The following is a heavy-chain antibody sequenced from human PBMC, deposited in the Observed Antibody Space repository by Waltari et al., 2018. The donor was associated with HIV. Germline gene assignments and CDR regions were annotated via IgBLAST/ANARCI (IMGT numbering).Heavy chain of an antibody. Sequence: QVHLVESGGGVVQPGRSLRLSCVAYGFTFSSFAMHWVRQTPGKGLEWVAGIWYDGSNENYADSVKGRFTIARDNSMDTLYLEMMSLRADDTAKYYCAKVGSSGPLDHWGQGTLVTVSP. CDR2: IWYDGSNE. V-gene: IGHV3-33*08. CDR3: AKVGSSGPLDH. D-gene: IGHD6-19*01. CDR1: GFTFSSFA. J-gene: IGHJ4*02.